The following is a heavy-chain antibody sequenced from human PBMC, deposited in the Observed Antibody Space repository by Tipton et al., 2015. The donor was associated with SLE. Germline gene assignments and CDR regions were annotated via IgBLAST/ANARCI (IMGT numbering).Heavy chain of an antibody. CDR3: ARDLQWLRFDY. V-gene: IGHV4-34*12. CDR2: IIHSGST. D-gene: IGHD6-19*01. CDR1: GGSFSGYY. Sequence: TLSLTCAVYGGSFSGYYWSWIRQPPGKGLEWIGEIIHSGSTNYNPSLKSRVTISVDKSKNQFSLKLSSVTAADTAVYYCARDLQWLRFDYCGQGTLVTVSS. J-gene: IGHJ4*02.